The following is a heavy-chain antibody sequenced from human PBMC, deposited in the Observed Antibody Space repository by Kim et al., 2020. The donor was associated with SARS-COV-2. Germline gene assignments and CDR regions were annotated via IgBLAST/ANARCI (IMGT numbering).Heavy chain of an antibody. V-gene: IGHV3-30-3*01. CDR3: ARDPWSRQRGVTYSYYGMDI. J-gene: IGHJ6*02. D-gene: IGHD3-10*01. CDR2: ISYDGSNK. CDR1: GFTFSSCA. Sequence: GGSLRLSCAASGFTFSSCAMHWVRQAPGKGLEWVAVISYDGSNKNYADSVKGRFTISRDNSKNTLYLQMNSLRGEDTALYYCARDPWSRQRGVTYSYYGMDIWGQETTGTVSS.